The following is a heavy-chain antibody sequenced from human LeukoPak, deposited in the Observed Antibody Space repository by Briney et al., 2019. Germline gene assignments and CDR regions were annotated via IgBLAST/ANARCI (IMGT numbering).Heavy chain of an antibody. D-gene: IGHD3-10*01. CDR1: GGSFSGYY. J-gene: IGHJ4*02. V-gene: IGHV4-34*01. CDR3: ARGGYYYYGSGSYFY. Sequence: SETLSLTCAVYGGSFSGYYWSWIRQPPGKGLEWIGEINHSGSTNYNPSLKSRVTISVDTSKNQFSLKLSSVTAADTAVYYCARGGYYYYGSGSYFYWGQGTLATVSS. CDR2: INHSGST.